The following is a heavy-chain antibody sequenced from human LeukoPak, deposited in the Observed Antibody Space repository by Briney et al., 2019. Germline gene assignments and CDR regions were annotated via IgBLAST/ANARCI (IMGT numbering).Heavy chain of an antibody. Sequence: GGSLRLSCAVSGFAFGSEAMSWVRQSPARGLEWVASISPGGGTTYYADYVKGRFTISRDNSKNTLYLQMNSLRAEDTAVYFCAKDQNVVVIAIPAYWGQGTLVTVSS. J-gene: IGHJ4*02. CDR2: ISPGGGTT. CDR1: GFAFGSEA. V-gene: IGHV3-23*01. CDR3: AKDQNVVVIAIPAY. D-gene: IGHD2-21*01.